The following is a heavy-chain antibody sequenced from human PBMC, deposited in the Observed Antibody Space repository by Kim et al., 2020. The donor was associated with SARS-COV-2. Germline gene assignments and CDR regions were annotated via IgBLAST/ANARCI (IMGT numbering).Heavy chain of an antibody. CDR2: ISGSGGNT. J-gene: IGHJ6*02. CDR3: ATDVAGGSYGSLGLDG. D-gene: IGHD1-26*01. CDR1: GFTFSTYA. Sequence: GGSLRLSCAASGFTFSTYAMNWVRQAPGKGLQWVSAISGSGGNTYYADSVKGRFTISRDNSKNTLYLQMNSLRAEDTAVYYCATDVAGGSYGSLGLDGWGQGTTVTVSS. V-gene: IGHV3-23*01.